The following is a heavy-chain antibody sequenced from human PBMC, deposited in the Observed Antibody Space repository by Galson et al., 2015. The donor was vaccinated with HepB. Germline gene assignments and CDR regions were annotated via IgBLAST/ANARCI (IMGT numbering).Heavy chain of an antibody. CDR2: IYSGGST. J-gene: IGHJ4*02. CDR3: ARENYYGSGSY. D-gene: IGHD3-10*01. Sequence: SLRLSCAASGFTVSSNYMSWVRQAPGKGLEWVSVIYSGGSTYYADSVKGRFTISRDNSKNTLYLQMNSLRAEDTAVYYCARENYYGSGSYWGQGTLVTVSS. V-gene: IGHV3-53*01. CDR1: GFTVSSNY.